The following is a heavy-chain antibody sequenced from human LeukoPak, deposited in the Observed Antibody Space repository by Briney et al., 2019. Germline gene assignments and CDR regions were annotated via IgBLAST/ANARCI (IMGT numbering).Heavy chain of an antibody. CDR2: ISSSGSAI. Sequence: GGSLRLSCAVSGFPLSSYSINWVRQAPRKGLEWVSYISSSGSAIYYVDSVKGRFTVSRDNAKNSLFLQMNSPRAEDTAVYYCVRVKGSYFDYWGQGALVTVSS. D-gene: IGHD2-15*01. V-gene: IGHV3-48*01. J-gene: IGHJ4*02. CDR3: VRVKGSYFDY. CDR1: GFPLSSYS.